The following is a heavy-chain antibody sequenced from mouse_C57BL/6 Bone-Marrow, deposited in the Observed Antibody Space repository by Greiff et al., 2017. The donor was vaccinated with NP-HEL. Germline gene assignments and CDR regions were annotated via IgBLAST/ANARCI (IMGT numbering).Heavy chain of an antibody. Sequence: EVMLVESGGGLVKPGGSLKLSCAASGFTFSSYTMSWVRQTPEKRLEWVATISGGGGNTYYPDSVKGRFTISRDNAKNTLYLQMSSLRSEYTDLYYCARPIYYGNLYWYFDVWGTGTTVTVSS. CDR2: ISGGGGNT. D-gene: IGHD2-1*01. V-gene: IGHV5-9*01. CDR3: ARPIYYGNLYWYFDV. CDR1: GFTFSSYT. J-gene: IGHJ1*03.